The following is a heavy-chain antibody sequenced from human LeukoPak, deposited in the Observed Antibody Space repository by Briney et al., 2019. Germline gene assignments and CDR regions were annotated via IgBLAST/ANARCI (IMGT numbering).Heavy chain of an antibody. CDR1: AGTFSGYY. CDR3: ARGRNYSTYFDY. D-gene: IGHD1-14*01. CDR2: INHSGST. Sequence: KASETLSFTSAGYAGTFSGYYWSWIRQPPGKGLEWIGEINHSGSTNCNPSLKSRVTISVDTSKTRFSLKLRSVTAADTAVYYCARGRNYSTYFDYWGQGTLVTVSS. V-gene: IGHV4-34*01. J-gene: IGHJ4*02.